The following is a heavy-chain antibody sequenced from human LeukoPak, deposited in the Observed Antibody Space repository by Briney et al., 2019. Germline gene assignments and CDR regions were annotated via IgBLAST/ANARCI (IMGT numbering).Heavy chain of an antibody. CDR1: GYTFTNYD. CDR3: ARVTGSIDY. CDR2: MNPKSGYT. V-gene: IGHV1-8*01. Sequence: ASVKVSCKASGYTFTNYDINWVRQATGQGLEWMGWMNPKSGYTGYAQKFQGRVTMTRDTSISTAYMELGSLRSEDTAVYYCARVTGSIDYWAQGTLVTVSS. J-gene: IGHJ4*02. D-gene: IGHD1-26*01.